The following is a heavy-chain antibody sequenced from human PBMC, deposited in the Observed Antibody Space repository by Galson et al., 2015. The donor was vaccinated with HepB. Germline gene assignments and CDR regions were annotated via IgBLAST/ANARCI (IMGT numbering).Heavy chain of an antibody. J-gene: IGHJ3*02. CDR2: ISSSSSYI. V-gene: IGHV3-21*01. CDR3: ARDLANYYDSSGYYWGHGAFDI. Sequence: SLRLSCAASGFTFSSYSMNWVRQAPGKGLEWVSYISSSSSYIYYADAVKGRLTISRDNAKNSLYLQMNSLRAEDTAVYYCARDLANYYDSSGYYWGHGAFDIWVQGTMVTVSS. CDR1: GFTFSSYS. D-gene: IGHD3-22*01.